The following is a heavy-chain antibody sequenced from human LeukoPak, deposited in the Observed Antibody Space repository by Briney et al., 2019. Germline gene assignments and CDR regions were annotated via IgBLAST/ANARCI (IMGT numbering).Heavy chain of an antibody. Sequence: SETLSLTCAVYGGSFSGYYWSWIRQPPGKGLEWIGEINHSGSTNYNPSLKSRVTISVDTSKNQFSLKLSSVTAADTAVYYCASGRPGGNYYDSSGYYRQFDYWGQGTLVTVSS. V-gene: IGHV4-34*01. D-gene: IGHD3-22*01. J-gene: IGHJ4*02. CDR2: INHSGST. CDR3: ASGRPGGNYYDSSGYYRQFDY. CDR1: GGSFSGYY.